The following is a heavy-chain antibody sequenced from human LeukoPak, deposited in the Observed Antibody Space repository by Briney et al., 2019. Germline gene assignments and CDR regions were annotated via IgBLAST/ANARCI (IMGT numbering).Heavy chain of an antibody. J-gene: IGHJ6*02. V-gene: IGHV4-34*01. D-gene: IGHD2-2*01. CDR2: INHSGST. CDR3: ARDLGYCSSTSCYGYYYYGMDV. CDR1: GGSFSGYY. Sequence: SETLSLTCAVYGGSFSGYYWSWIRQPPGKGLEWIGEINHSGSTNYNPSLKSRVTISVDKSKNQFSLKLSSVTAADTAVYYCARDLGYCSSTSCYGYYYYGMDVWGQGTTVTVSS.